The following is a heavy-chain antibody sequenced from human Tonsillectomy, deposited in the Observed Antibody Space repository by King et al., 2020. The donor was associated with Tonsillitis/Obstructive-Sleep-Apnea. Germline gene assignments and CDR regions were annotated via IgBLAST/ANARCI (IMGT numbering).Heavy chain of an antibody. J-gene: IGHJ5*02. D-gene: IGHD2-15*01. Sequence: QLVQSGGGLVQPGGSLRLSFAASGFTFSSYWMSWVRQAPGKGLEWVANIKQDGSEKYYVDSVTGRFTISRDNAKNTRYLQMNSLRAADTAVYYCAREGYCSGGSCYSNWFDPWGQGTLVTVSS. CDR3: AREGYCSGGSCYSNWFDP. CDR1: GFTFSSYW. CDR2: IKQDGSEK. V-gene: IGHV3-7*04.